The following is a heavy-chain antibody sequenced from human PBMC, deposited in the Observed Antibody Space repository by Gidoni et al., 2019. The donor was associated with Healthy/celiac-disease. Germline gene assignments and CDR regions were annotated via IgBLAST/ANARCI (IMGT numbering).Heavy chain of an antibody. CDR1: GYTFTGYY. V-gene: IGHV1-2*02. J-gene: IGHJ6*02. CDR2: INPNSGGT. CDR3: ASYTSSYYYGMDV. Sequence: QVQLVQSGAEVKKPGASVKGSCKASGYTFTGYYMHCVRQAPGQGLEWMGWINPNSGGTNYAQQFQGRVTMPRDTSISTAYMELSRLRSDDTAVYYCASYTSSYYYGMDVWGHGTTVTVSS. D-gene: IGHD6-13*01.